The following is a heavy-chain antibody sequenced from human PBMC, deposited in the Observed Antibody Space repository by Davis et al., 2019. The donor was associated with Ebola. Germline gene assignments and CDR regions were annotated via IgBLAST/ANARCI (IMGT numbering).Heavy chain of an antibody. CDR2: ISSNGGST. CDR3: ARETYYYGSGSYYNWFDP. J-gene: IGHJ5*02. Sequence: GGSLRLSCSASGFTFSSYAMHWVRQAPGKGLEYVSAISSNGGSTYYADSVKGRFTISRDNSKSTLYLQMSSLRAEDTAVYYCARETYYYGSGSYYNWFDPWGQGTLVTVSS. D-gene: IGHD3-10*01. V-gene: IGHV3-64D*08. CDR1: GFTFSSYA.